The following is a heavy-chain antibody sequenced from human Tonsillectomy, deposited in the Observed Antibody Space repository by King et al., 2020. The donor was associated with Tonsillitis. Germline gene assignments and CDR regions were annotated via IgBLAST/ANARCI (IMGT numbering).Heavy chain of an antibody. CDR2: SISDSIYI. CDR1: GLTFSTYS. CDR3: ARDSGTGGKSRMDV. Sequence: VQLVESGGGLVKPGGSLRLSCAASGLTFSTYSMNWVRQAPGEGLEWVSSSISDSIYIYYADYVKGRFTSSRDNAKNSLYLQMNSRRAEDTAVNYCARDSGTGGKSRMDVWGKGTTVTVSS. V-gene: IGHV3-21*01. J-gene: IGHJ6*04. D-gene: IGHD3-10*01.